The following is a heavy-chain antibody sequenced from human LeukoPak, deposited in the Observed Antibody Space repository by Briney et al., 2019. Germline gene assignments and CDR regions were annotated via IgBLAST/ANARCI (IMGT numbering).Heavy chain of an antibody. J-gene: IGHJ3*02. CDR1: GGSISSSSYY. D-gene: IGHD2-15*01. CDR3: ARPNAAGFTSAFDI. CDR2: IHYGGST. V-gene: IGHV4-39*01. Sequence: SETLSLTCTVSGGSISSSSYYWGWVRQPPGKGLEWIGSIHYGGSTYYNPSLKSRVTISVDTSKNQFSLKLTSVTAADTALYYCARPNAAGFTSAFDIWGQGTMVTVSS.